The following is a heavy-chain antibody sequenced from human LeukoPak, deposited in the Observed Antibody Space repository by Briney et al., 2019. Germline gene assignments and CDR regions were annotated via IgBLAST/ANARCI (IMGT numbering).Heavy chain of an antibody. V-gene: IGHV3-74*01. CDR2: INSDGSST. CDR3: ARGEYNFDY. Sequence: GGSLRLSCAASGFSFSTYWMHWVRQAPGKGLEWVSRINSDGSSTTYADSVKGRFTISRDNAKSMLYLQMNSLRAEDTAVYYCARGEYNFDYWGQGTLVTVSS. J-gene: IGHJ4*02. CDR1: GFSFSTYW. D-gene: IGHD1-1*01.